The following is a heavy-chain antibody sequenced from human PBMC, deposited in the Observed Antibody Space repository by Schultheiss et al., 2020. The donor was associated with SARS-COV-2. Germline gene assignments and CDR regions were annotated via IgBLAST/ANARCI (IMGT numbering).Heavy chain of an antibody. J-gene: IGHJ3*02. CDR1: GFTFSSYA. CDR2: ISGSGGST. V-gene: IGHV3-23*01. Sequence: GGSLRLSCAASGFTFSSYAMSWVRQAPGKGLEWVSAISGSGGSTYYADSVKGRFTISRDNSKNTLYLQMNSLRAEDTAVYYCARDPGEYSSSSSAFDIWGQGTMVTVSS. CDR3: ARDPGEYSSSSSAFDI. D-gene: IGHD6-6*01.